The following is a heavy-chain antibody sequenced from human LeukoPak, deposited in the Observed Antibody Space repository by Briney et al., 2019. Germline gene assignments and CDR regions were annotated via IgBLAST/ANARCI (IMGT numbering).Heavy chain of an antibody. CDR2: ISAYNGNT. CDR3: ARVCSSTSCYHHYYYGMDV. J-gene: IGHJ6*02. V-gene: IGHV1-18*01. Sequence: ASVKVSCKASGYTFTSYGISWVLQAPGQGLEWMGWISAYNGNTNYAQKLQGRVTMTTDTSTSTAYMELRSLRSDDTAVYYCARVCSSTSCYHHYYYGMDVWGQGTTVTVSS. D-gene: IGHD2-2*01. CDR1: GYTFTSYG.